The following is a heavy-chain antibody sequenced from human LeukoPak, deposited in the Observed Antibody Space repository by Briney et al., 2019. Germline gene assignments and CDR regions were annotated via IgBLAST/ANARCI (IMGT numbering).Heavy chain of an antibody. CDR3: ARSRGRHIAAAGWAIDY. Sequence: ASVKFSCKASGYTFTGYYMRWVRQAPGQGLEWMGWMNPNSGGTNYAQEFQGRVTMTRDTSISTAYMELSRLRSDDTAVYYCARSRGRHIAAAGWAIDYWGQGTLVTVSS. CDR1: GYTFTGYY. V-gene: IGHV1-2*02. J-gene: IGHJ4*02. CDR2: MNPNSGGT. D-gene: IGHD6-13*01.